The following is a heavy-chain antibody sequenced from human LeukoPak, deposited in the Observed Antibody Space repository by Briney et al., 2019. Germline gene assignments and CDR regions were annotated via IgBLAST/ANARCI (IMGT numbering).Heavy chain of an antibody. CDR1: GGGSISSGISY. D-gene: IGHD6-19*01. CDR3: ARHSSGWYWGGSGLDA. CDR2: INFSGST. J-gene: IGHJ6*02. V-gene: IGHV4-39*01. Sequence: PSETLSLTCTVSGGGSISSGISYWGWIRQPPEKGLEWIGSINFSGSTQCTPSLQSRVTMSVDTSKDQFSLTLRSVTAADTATYYCARHSSGWYWGGSGLDAWGHGTTVIVSS.